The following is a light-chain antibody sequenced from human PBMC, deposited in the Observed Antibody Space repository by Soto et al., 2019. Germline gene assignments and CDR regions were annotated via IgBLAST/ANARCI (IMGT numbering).Light chain of an antibody. Sequence: DIQMTQSPSTLSGSVGDRVTITCRASQTISSWLAWYQQKPGKAPKLLIYDASSLESGVPSRFSGSGSGTEFTLTISSLEPEDFAVYYCQQRSRWPWTFGQGTKVDIK. J-gene: IGKJ1*01. CDR3: QQRSRWPWT. CDR2: DAS. V-gene: IGKV1-5*01. CDR1: QTISSW.